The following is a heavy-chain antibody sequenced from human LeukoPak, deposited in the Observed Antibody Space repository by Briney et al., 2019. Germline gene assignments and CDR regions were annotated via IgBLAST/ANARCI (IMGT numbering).Heavy chain of an antibody. D-gene: IGHD3-16*01. CDR3: ARDPWGEGDMDV. V-gene: IGHV4-59*01. J-gene: IGHJ4*02. CDR2: IFYSGRI. Sequence: SETLSLTCTVSGGSIRSYYWSWIRQPPGKGLECIGYIFYSGRINYNPSLKSRVTILVDTSKNQFTLKLNSVTAADTAVYYCARDPWGEGDMDVWGQGTLVTVSS. CDR1: GGSIRSYY.